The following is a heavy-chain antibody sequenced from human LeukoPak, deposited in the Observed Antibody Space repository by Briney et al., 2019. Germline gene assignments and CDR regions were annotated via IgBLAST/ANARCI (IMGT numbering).Heavy chain of an antibody. J-gene: IGHJ4*02. CDR3: AKDYRIGYSDHFDY. CDR1: GFTFSSHA. Sequence: PGGSLRLSCGGSGFTFSSHAMSWVRQAPEKGLEWVSGIYESGQTTHYADSVKGRFSISRDNSKNTLYLQMDSLRGEDTAIYYCAKDYRIGYSDHFDYWGQGALVTVSS. V-gene: IGHV3-23*01. D-gene: IGHD2-21*01. CDR2: IYESGQTT.